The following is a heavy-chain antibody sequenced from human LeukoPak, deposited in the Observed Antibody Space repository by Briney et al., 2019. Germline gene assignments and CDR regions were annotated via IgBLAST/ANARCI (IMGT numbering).Heavy chain of an antibody. CDR1: GFTFSSYG. J-gene: IGHJ4*02. V-gene: IGHV3-23*01. D-gene: IGHD2-21*01. CDR2: ISGSGGST. Sequence: PGGSLRLSCAASGFTFSSYGMSWVRQAPGKGLEWVSAISGSGGSTYYADSVKGRFTISRDNSKNTLYLQMNRLRAEDAAVYYSAKAPVTTCSGAYCYPFDYWGQGTLVTVSS. CDR3: AKAPVTTCSGAYCYPFDY.